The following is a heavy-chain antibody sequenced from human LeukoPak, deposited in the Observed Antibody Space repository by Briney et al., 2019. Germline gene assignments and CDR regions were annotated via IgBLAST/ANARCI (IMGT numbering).Heavy chain of an antibody. J-gene: IGHJ4*02. CDR2: IYYSGST. Sequence: TLSLTCTVSGGSISSNSYYWGWIRQPPGKGLEWIGSIYYSGSTNYNPSLKSRVTISVDTSKNQFSLKLSSVTAADTAVYYCARGRLMVRGVIPDYWGQGTLVTVSS. V-gene: IGHV4-39*07. CDR1: GGSISSNSYY. CDR3: ARGRLMVRGVIPDY. D-gene: IGHD3-10*01.